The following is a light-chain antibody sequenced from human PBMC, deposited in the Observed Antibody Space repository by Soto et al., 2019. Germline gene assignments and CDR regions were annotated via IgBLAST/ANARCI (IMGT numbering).Light chain of an antibody. CDR2: GAY. CDR1: QSVSSSY. V-gene: IGKV3-20*01. Sequence: EMVLTQSPGTLSLSPGERATLSCRASQSVSSSYLAWYQQKPGQAPRLLIYGAYSRATGIPDRFSGSGSGRDFTLTISRLEPEDFALYSCQQYGSSPPVTFGQGTKLEIK. J-gene: IGKJ2*01. CDR3: QQYGSSPPVT.